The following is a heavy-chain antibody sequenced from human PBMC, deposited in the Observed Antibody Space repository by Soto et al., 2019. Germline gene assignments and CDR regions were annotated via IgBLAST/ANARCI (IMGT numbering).Heavy chain of an antibody. Sequence: EVQLLESGGGFVQPGESLRLSCAASGFTFSLSAMSWVRQAPGRGLEWVSSLSGGGSTTDYADSVKGRFTISRDNSKNTVHLQMNSLRAEDTAVYYCAKGPAYDILTGCDSWGQGALVTVSS. CDR2: LSGGGSTT. CDR3: AKGPAYDILTGCDS. CDR1: GFTFSLSA. V-gene: IGHV3-23*01. J-gene: IGHJ4*02. D-gene: IGHD3-9*01.